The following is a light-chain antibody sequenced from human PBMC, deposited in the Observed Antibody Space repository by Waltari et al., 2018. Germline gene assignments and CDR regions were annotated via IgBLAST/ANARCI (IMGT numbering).Light chain of an antibody. CDR3: QHYVRLPAT. J-gene: IGKJ1*01. CDR2: GDS. CDR1: QSVSRA. V-gene: IGKV3-20*01. Sequence: EIVLTQSPGSLSSSPGERVTLSCRASQSVSRALAWYQQKPGQAPRLPIFGDSNRATGIPDRFSGSGSETDFSLTISRLEPEDFAVYYCQHYVRLPATFGRGTKVEIK.